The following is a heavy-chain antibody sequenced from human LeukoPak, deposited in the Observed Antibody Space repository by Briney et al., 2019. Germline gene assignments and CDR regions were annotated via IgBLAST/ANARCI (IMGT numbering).Heavy chain of an antibody. V-gene: IGHV3-33*01. Sequence: GGPLRLSCAASGFAFDNYGMHWVRQAPGKGLEWVAVIWYDGSDKYYADSVKGRFTISRDNSKNTLYLQMNSLRAEDTAVFYCARERDDAFDIWARGQWSPSLQ. J-gene: IGHJ3*02. CDR3: ARERDDAFDI. CDR2: IWYDGSDK. CDR1: GFAFDNYG.